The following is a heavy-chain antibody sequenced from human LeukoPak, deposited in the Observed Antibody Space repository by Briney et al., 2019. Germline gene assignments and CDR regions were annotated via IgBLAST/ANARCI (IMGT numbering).Heavy chain of an antibody. CDR1: GGSISSYY. CDR2: INHSGST. CDR3: ARVVESIAAAGHYFDY. J-gene: IGHJ4*02. V-gene: IGHV4-34*01. Sequence: PSETLSLTCTVSGGSISSYYWNWIRQPPGKGLEWIGEINHSGSTNYNPSLKSRVTTSVDTSKNQFSLKLSSVTAADTAVYYCARVVESIAAAGHYFDYWGQGTLVTVSS. D-gene: IGHD6-13*01.